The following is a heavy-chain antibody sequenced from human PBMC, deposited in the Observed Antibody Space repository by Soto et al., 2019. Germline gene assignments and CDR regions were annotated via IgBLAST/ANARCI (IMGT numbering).Heavy chain of an antibody. CDR1: GFTFSSYW. D-gene: IGHD2-2*01. J-gene: IGHJ3*02. CDR2: IKQDGSEK. Sequence: EVQLVESGGGLVQPGGSLRLSCAASGFTFSSYWMSWVRQAPGKGLEWVANIKQDGSEKYYVDSVKGRFTISRDNAKNSLYLRMNSLRAEDTAVYYCARPSNQLLFFAFDIWGQGTMVTVSS. V-gene: IGHV3-7*01. CDR3: ARPSNQLLFFAFDI.